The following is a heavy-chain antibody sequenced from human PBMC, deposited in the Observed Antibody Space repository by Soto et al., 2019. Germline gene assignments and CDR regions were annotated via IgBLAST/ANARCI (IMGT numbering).Heavy chain of an antibody. CDR2: INPSGGST. CDR1: GYTFTSYY. V-gene: IGHV1-46*01. Sequence: QVQLVQSGAEVKKPGASVKVSCKASGYTFTSYYMHWVRQAPGQGLEWMGIINPSGGSTSYAQKFQGRVTMTRDTSTSTVYMELSSLRSEDTAVYYCARGSGPDYYYYGMDVWGQGTTVTVSS. D-gene: IGHD2-15*01. J-gene: IGHJ6*02. CDR3: ARGSGPDYYYYGMDV.